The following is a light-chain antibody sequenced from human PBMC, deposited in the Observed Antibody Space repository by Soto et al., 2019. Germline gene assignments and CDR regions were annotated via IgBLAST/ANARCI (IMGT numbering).Light chain of an antibody. V-gene: IGKV1-17*01. J-gene: IGKJ1*01. CDR1: QGIRID. CDR3: LQHNTYPQT. CDR2: AAS. Sequence: DIQMTQSPASLSASVGDRVTITCRASQGIRIDLAWYQLKPGKAPKRLIYAASSLQTGVPSRFSGRGSGTEFTLTISSLQPEDFATYYCLQHNTYPQTFGHGTKVDIK.